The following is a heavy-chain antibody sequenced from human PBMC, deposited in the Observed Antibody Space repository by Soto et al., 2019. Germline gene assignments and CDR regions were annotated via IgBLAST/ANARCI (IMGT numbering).Heavy chain of an antibody. V-gene: IGHV4-39*01. CDR3: TRHHPHHYDSSGYFDY. J-gene: IGHJ4*02. CDR1: DGSISTSSYY. D-gene: IGHD3-22*01. Sequence: QLQMQEPGPGLVKPSETLSLTCSVSDGSISTSSYYWGWIRQSPGKGLEWIGTIFYTGRTYYNPSPESRVTLSVHTTQXXFSLHLTSVPAADTAVYYCTRHHPHHYDSSGYFDYWGQGTLVTVSS. CDR2: IFYTGRT.